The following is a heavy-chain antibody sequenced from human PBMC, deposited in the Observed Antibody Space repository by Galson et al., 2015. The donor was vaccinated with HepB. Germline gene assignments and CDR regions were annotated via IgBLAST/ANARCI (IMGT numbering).Heavy chain of an antibody. D-gene: IGHD3-10*01. V-gene: IGHV1-2*04. CDR2: INPNSGGT. CDR1: GYTFTGYY. CDR3: ARELGGSGSSYYYYYGMDV. J-gene: IGHJ6*02. Sequence: SVKVSCKASGYTFTGYYMHWVRQAPGQGLEWMGWINPNSGGTNYAQKFQGWVTMTRDTSISTAYMELSRLRSDDTAVYYCARELGGSGSSYYYYYGMDVWGQGTTVTVSS.